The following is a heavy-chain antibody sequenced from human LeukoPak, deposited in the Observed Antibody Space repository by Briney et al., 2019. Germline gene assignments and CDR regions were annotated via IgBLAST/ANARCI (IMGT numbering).Heavy chain of an antibody. CDR2: IYYSGNT. CDR1: GVSINSVGNY. CDR3: ARVDTMVRGVINWFDP. Sequence: SETLSLTCTVSGVSINSVGNYWSWVRQYPGKGLEWIGNIYYSGNTYYNPSLNSRLTISVDSSKNQFSLRLDSVTAADTAVYYCARVDTMVRGVINWFDPWGQGTLVTVSS. V-gene: IGHV4-31*03. D-gene: IGHD3-10*01. J-gene: IGHJ5*02.